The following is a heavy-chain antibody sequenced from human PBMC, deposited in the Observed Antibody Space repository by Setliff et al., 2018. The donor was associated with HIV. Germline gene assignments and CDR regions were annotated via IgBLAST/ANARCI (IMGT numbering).Heavy chain of an antibody. CDR2: IDPSDFYI. J-gene: IGHJ4*02. D-gene: IGHD5-18*01. V-gene: IGHV5-10-1*01. Sequence: GESLKISCKGSGYSFTSYWINWVRQMPGKGLEWMGRIDPSDFYIKYSPSFQGHVTISADRSITTAYLQWSSLRASDTATYYCARQPRGYSYGDGVYLDYWGQGTPVTVSS. CDR3: ARQPRGYSYGDGVYLDY. CDR1: GYSFTSYW.